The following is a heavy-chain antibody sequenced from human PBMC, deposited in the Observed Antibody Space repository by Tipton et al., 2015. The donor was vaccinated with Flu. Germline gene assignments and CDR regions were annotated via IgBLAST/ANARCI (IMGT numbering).Heavy chain of an antibody. CDR2: ISAHNGNT. Sequence: QLVQSGAEVKKPGASVKVSCKASGYIFTSYGISWVRQAPGQGVEWMGWISAHNGNTKYAQKLQGRVTMTTDTSTRTAYMELRSLRSDDTAVYYCARKGRYGVYATSAFDIWGQRTMVTVSS. CDR1: GYIFTSYG. J-gene: IGHJ3*02. V-gene: IGHV1-18*01. D-gene: IGHD4-17*01. CDR3: ARKGRYGVYATSAFDI.